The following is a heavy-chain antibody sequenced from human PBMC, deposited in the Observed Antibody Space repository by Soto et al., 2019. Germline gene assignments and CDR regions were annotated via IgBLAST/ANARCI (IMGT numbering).Heavy chain of an antibody. V-gene: IGHV1-69*08. CDR1: GGTFSSYT. Sequence: QVQLVQSGAEVKKPGSSVKVSCKASGGTFSSYTISWVRQAPGQGLEWMGRIIPILGIANYAQKFQGRVTXTXXKSTSTAYMELSSLRSEDTAVYYGAREVDDIGMDVWGQGTTVTVSS. D-gene: IGHD3-9*01. J-gene: IGHJ6*02. CDR2: IIPILGIA. CDR3: AREVDDIGMDV.